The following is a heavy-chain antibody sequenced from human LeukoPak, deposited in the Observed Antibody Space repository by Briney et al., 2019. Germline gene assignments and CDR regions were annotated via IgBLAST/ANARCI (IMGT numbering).Heavy chain of an antibody. Sequence: GGSLRLSCAASGFTVSSNYMSWVRQAPGKGLEWVSVIYSGGSTYYADSVKGRFTISRDNSKNTLYLQMNSLRAEDTAVYYCARGMDLAEGLVDYWGQGTLVTVSS. CDR2: IYSGGST. D-gene: IGHD3-16*01. V-gene: IGHV3-53*01. J-gene: IGHJ4*02. CDR3: ARGMDLAEGLVDY. CDR1: GFTVSSNY.